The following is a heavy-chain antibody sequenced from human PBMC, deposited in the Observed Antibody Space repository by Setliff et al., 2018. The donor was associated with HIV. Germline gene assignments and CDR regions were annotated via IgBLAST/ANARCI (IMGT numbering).Heavy chain of an antibody. CDR1: QFTFSSYA. D-gene: IGHD2-2*01. J-gene: IGHJ6*03. CDR3: AKSGYCGSATCRYFYYYMDV. CDR2: ISGTGGTT. Sequence: PGGSLRLSCAASQFTFSSYAMSWVRQAPGKGPEWVSGISGTGGTTYSTDSVKGRFTISRDNSKNTLYLQMNSLSAEYTAVYYCAKSGYCGSATCRYFYYYMDVWGKGTTVTVSS. V-gene: IGHV3-23*01.